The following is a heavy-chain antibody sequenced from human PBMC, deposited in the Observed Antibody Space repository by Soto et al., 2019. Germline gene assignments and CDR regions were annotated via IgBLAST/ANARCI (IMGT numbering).Heavy chain of an antibody. CDR1: GYTFTTHA. Sequence: QVQVVQSGAEVKKPGASVKISCKASGYTFTTHAMHWVRQAPGQSLEWMGWINGGTGQTKHSQRFQGRVNITRDTSASTAYMELSSLSSEDTAVYYCARGKGMEENYYYYGLDIWGQGTTVTVSS. CDR2: INGGTGQT. V-gene: IGHV1-3*01. CDR3: ARGKGMEENYYYYGLDI. J-gene: IGHJ6*01. D-gene: IGHD1-1*01.